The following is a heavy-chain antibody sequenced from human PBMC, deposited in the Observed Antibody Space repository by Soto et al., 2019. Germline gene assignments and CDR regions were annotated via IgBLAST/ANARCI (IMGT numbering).Heavy chain of an antibody. Sequence: GESLKISCKGSGYSFTSYWIGWVRQMPGKGLEWMGIIYPGDSDTRYSPSFQGQVTITADKSISTPYLQWRCLKASVTAMYSCSRPNSSSRYNPFDIWGQGTMVTVSS. CDR2: IYPGDSDT. J-gene: IGHJ3*02. D-gene: IGHD6-6*01. CDR3: SRPNSSSRYNPFDI. CDR1: GYSFTSYW. V-gene: IGHV5-51*01.